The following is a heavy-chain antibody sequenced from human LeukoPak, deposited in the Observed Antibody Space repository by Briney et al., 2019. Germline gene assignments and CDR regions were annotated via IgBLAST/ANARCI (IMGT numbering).Heavy chain of an antibody. V-gene: IGHV3-23*01. CDR2: ISGSGGST. CDR3: ARDTYYYDSSGYEPFDY. Sequence: GGSLRLSCAASGFTFSSYAMSWVRQAPGKGLEWVSAISGSGGSTYYADSVKGRFTISRDNSKNTLYLQMNSLRAEDTAVYYCARDTYYYDSSGYEPFDYWGQGTLVTVSS. CDR1: GFTFSSYA. D-gene: IGHD3-22*01. J-gene: IGHJ4*02.